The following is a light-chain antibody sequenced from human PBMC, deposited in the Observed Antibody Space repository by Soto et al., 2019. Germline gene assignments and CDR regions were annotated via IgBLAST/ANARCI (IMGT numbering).Light chain of an antibody. CDR1: QSVSSN. Sequence: EIVMTQSPATLSVSPGERATLSCRASQSVSSNLAWYQQKPGQAPMLLIYGASTRATGIPARFSGSGSGTEFTLTISSLQSEDFAVYYCQQYNNWTPMAFGQGTKVEIK. CDR2: GAS. J-gene: IGKJ1*01. V-gene: IGKV3-15*01. CDR3: QQYNNWTPMA.